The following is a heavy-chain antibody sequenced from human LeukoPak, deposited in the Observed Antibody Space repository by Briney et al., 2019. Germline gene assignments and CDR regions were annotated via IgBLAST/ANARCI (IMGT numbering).Heavy chain of an antibody. D-gene: IGHD6-13*01. V-gene: IGHV3-30*01. CDR1: GFTFNNYA. Sequence: GRSLRLSCAASGFTFNNYAMHWVRQAPGKGLEWVAVIAYDGSNKYYADSVKGRFTISRDNSKNTLSLQMNSLRVEDTAVYYCASLGWGKYSSSSYSDYWGQGTLVTVSS. CDR2: IAYDGSNK. CDR3: ASLGWGKYSSSSYSDY. J-gene: IGHJ4*02.